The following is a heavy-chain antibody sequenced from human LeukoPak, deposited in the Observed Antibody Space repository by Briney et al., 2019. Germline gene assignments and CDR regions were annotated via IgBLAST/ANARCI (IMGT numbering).Heavy chain of an antibody. CDR3: ARGSYYAPYYFDY. CDR2: ISSGSNTI. Sequence: GGSLRLSCAASGFTFSTYRMNWVRQAPGEGLEWLSYISSGSNTIFYADSVKGRFTISRDNAKNSLFLQVNSLRDEDTAVYYCARGSYYAPYYFDYWGQGTLVTVSS. J-gene: IGHJ4*02. CDR1: GFTFSTYR. V-gene: IGHV3-48*02. D-gene: IGHD1-26*01.